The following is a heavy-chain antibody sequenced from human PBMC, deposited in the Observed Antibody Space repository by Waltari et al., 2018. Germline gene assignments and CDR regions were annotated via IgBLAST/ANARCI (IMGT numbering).Heavy chain of an antibody. CDR2: ITGGGGENS. CDR1: GFTFSGYA. J-gene: IGHJ4*02. V-gene: IGHV3-23*01. Sequence: EVQLLESGGGLAQPGGSLRLSCVASGFTFSGYAMAWVRQSPGKELEWVATITGGGGENSFYADSVKGRFTISRDNSLNTLFLRMNTLRVDDTAMYYCTKEFDNFFDYWGQGALVTVSS. CDR3: TKEFDNFFDY. D-gene: IGHD3-10*01.